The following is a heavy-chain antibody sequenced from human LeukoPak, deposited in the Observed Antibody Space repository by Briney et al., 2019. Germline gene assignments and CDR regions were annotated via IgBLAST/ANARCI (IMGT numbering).Heavy chain of an antibody. D-gene: IGHD6-13*01. J-gene: IGHJ4*02. V-gene: IGHV5-10-1*01. CDR1: GYSFTSYW. CDR2: IDPRDSYT. CDR3: ARLSSGYSSSWYAASTKPDC. Sequence: GESLKISCKGSGYSFTSYWISWVRQMPGKGLEWMGRIDPRDSYTNYSPSFQGHVTISADKSISTAYLQWSSLKASDTAMYYCARLSSGYSSSWYAASTKPDCWGQGTLVTVSS.